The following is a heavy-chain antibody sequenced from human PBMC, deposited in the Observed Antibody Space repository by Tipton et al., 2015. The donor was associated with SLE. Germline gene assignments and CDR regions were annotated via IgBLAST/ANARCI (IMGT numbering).Heavy chain of an antibody. D-gene: IGHD2-8*01. V-gene: IGHV4-39*07. CDR1: GGSLSSRSHY. CDR2: IYYTGTT. CDR3: ARRYGTSFDY. J-gene: IGHJ4*02. Sequence: TLSLTCTVSGGSLSSRSHYWGWIRQPPGKGLDWIGSIYYTGTTYYNPSLKSRLTLSMDTSKNQFSLRVSSVTAADTAVYYCARRYGTSFDYWDQGTLVTVSS.